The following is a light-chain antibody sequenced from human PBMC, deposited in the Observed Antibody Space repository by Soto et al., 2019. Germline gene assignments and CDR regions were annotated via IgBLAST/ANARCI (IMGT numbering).Light chain of an antibody. CDR1: KLGDKY. Sequence: SYELTQPPSVSVSPGQTASITCSGDKLGDKYACWYQQKPGQSPVLVIYQDSKRPSGIPERFSGSNSGNTATLTISGTRAMDEADYYCQAWDSSPVVFGGGTKVTVL. J-gene: IGLJ2*01. CDR3: QAWDSSPVV. V-gene: IGLV3-1*01. CDR2: QDS.